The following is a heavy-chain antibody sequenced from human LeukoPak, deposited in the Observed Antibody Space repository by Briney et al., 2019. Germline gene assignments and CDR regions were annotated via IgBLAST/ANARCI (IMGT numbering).Heavy chain of an antibody. D-gene: IGHD6-19*01. CDR2: IYYSGST. CDR1: GGSISSYY. J-gene: IGHJ6*02. Sequence: PSETLSLTCTVSGGSISSYYWSWIRQPPGKGLEWIGYIYYSGSTNYNPSLKSRVTISVDTSKNQFSLKLSSVTAADTAVYYCARVHGVAGTLYYYYGMDVWGQGTTVTVSS. CDR3: ARVHGVAGTLYYYYGMDV. V-gene: IGHV4-59*01.